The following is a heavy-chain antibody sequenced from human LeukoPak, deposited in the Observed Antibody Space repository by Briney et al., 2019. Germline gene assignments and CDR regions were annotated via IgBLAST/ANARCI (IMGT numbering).Heavy chain of an antibody. CDR3: ASSYYYDSSGYYPFDY. CDR2: IYPGDSDT. J-gene: IGHJ4*02. V-gene: IGHV5-51*01. CDR1: GYSFTSYW. D-gene: IGHD3-22*01. Sequence: GESLQISCKGSGYSFTSYWIGWVRQMPGKGLEWMGIIYPGDSDTRYSPSFQGQVTISADKSISTAYLQWSSLKASDTAMYYCASSYYYDSSGYYPFDYWGQGTLVTVSS.